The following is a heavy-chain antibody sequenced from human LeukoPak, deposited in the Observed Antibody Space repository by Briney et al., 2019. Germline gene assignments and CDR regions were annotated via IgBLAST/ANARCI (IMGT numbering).Heavy chain of an antibody. CDR2: ISGSGGST. Sequence: PGGSLRLSCAASGFTFSSCAMSWVRQAPGKGLEWVSAISGSGGSTYYADSVKGRFTISRDNSKNTLYLQMNSLRAEDTAVYYCAKSSIYSTSWYYFDYWGQGTLVTVSS. V-gene: IGHV3-23*01. D-gene: IGHD6-6*01. CDR3: AKSSIYSTSWYYFDY. J-gene: IGHJ4*02. CDR1: GFTFSSCA.